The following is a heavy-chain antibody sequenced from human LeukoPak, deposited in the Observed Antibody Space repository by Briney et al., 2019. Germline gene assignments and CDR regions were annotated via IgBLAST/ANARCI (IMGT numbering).Heavy chain of an antibody. Sequence: PGGSLRLSCAASGFNLRGNALQWIRQAPGKGLECVAVKAYDGREFYSESVKGRFTISSDNSKNKFYLQMNSLTIEDTAMYYCAKEQDSCDVWGQGTMVTVS. V-gene: IGHV3-30-3*02. CDR3: AKEQDSCDV. CDR2: KAYDGRE. J-gene: IGHJ3*01. CDR1: GFNLRGNA.